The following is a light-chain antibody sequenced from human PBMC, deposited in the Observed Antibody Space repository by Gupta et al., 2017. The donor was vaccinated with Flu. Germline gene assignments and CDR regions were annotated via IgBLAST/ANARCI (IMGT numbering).Light chain of an antibody. V-gene: IGKV2-30*01. Sequence: VVMTQSPLSLPVTLGQPASISCRSSQSLVDSNGNTYLNWFQQGPGQSPRSLTSKVSNRDSAVPDRFRGSGSGTDFTLEIRRVEAEDVGIYYCRQGTHWAITFGGGTKVEIK. CDR3: RQGTHWAIT. J-gene: IGKJ4*01. CDR2: KVS. CDR1: QSLVDSNGNTY.